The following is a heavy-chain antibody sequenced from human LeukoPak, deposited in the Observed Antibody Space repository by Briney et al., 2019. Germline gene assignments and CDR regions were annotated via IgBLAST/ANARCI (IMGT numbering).Heavy chain of an antibody. CDR3: AREGPRGNSQFDY. J-gene: IGHJ4*02. Sequence: GTSLRLSCAASGFSFSTYAMHWVRQAPGKGLEWVAVISYDGSNKYFPDSLKGRLTISRDNSKNTLYLQMNSLRAEDTAVYYCAREGPRGNSQFDYWGQGTLVTVSS. D-gene: IGHD2/OR15-2a*01. V-gene: IGHV3-30-3*01. CDR1: GFSFSTYA. CDR2: ISYDGSNK.